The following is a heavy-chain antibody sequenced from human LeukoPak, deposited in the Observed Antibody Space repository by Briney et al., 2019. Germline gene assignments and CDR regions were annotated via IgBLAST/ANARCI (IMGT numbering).Heavy chain of an antibody. V-gene: IGHV3-30*18. Sequence: GRSLRLSCAASGFTFSSYGMHWVGQAPGKGREWVAVISYDGSNKYYADSVKGRFTISRDNSKNTLYLQMNSLRAEDTAVYYCANTIRFGDHYGMDVWGQGTTVTVSS. CDR1: GFTFSSYG. J-gene: IGHJ6*02. D-gene: IGHD3-10*01. CDR3: ANTIRFGDHYGMDV. CDR2: ISYDGSNK.